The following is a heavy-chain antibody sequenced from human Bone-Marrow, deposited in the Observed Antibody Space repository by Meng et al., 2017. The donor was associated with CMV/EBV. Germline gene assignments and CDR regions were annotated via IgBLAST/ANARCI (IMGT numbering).Heavy chain of an antibody. V-gene: IGHV3-21*04. D-gene: IGHD3-3*01. J-gene: IGHJ6*02. CDR2: ISGGGDTI. CDR1: GFTFSSYA. Sequence: GESLKISCAASGFTFSSYAMSWVRQAPGKGLEWVSSISGGGDTIYYADSVYGRFTISRDNAENSLYLQMNSLRAEDTAICYCARAMLPFRLRFVTYGMDVWGHGTTVTVSS. CDR3: ARAMLPFRLRFVTYGMDV.